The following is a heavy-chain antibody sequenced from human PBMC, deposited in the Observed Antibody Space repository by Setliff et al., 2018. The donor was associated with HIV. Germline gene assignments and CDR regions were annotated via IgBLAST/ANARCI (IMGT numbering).Heavy chain of an antibody. CDR1: GLAFKSYW. CDR3: AKASYFDSSGYYTVDY. Sequence: SLRLSCEVSGLAFKSYWMHWVRQAPGEGLEWVARIDIGGSRTNYADSVKGRFTISRDNSKNTLYLQMNSLRAEDAAVYYCAKASYFDSSGYYTVDYWGQGTLVTVSS. V-gene: IGHV3-74*01. D-gene: IGHD3-22*01. CDR2: IDIGGSRT. J-gene: IGHJ4*02.